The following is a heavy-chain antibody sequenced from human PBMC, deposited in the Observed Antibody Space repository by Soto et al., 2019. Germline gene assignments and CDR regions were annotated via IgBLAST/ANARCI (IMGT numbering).Heavy chain of an antibody. CDR3: ARGLEFEIFGVTRGNYYLQMDV. Sequence: QVQLVQPGAEVKKPGASVKVSCQASGYTFTSYDINWVRQATGQGLEWMGWMKPNNGDTGYAQKFQGRVTMTRNTSTISAYMELSSLRSEDTAVYYCARGLEFEIFGVTRGNYYLQMDVCGKGTTVTVSS. J-gene: IGHJ6*04. CDR1: GYTFTSYD. D-gene: IGHD3-3*01. V-gene: IGHV1-8*01. CDR2: MKPNNGDT.